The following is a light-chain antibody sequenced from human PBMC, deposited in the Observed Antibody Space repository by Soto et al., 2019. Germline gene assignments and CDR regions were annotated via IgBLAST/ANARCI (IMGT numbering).Light chain of an antibody. CDR1: QSINSD. V-gene: IGKV3-15*01. Sequence: EILLTQSPATLSVSPGERATLSCRASQSINSDLAWYQQKPGQAPRLFIYDASTKATGFPARFSGRGSGTEFTLTISTLQSEDFAVYCCQQYNNWPRTFGQGTKVEI. CDR3: QQYNNWPRT. CDR2: DAS. J-gene: IGKJ1*01.